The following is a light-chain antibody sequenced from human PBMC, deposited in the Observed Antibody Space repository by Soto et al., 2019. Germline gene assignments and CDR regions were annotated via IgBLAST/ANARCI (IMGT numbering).Light chain of an antibody. CDR2: GAS. Sequence: IVLTQSPGTLSLSPGERATLSCRASQSVSNNYLAWYQQKPGQAPRLVISGASSRTSGIPDRFSASGSGTDFTLTISRLEPEDFAVYYCQQYSRAPLTFGQGTKVDIK. V-gene: IGKV3-20*01. CDR1: QSVSNNY. J-gene: IGKJ1*01. CDR3: QQYSRAPLT.